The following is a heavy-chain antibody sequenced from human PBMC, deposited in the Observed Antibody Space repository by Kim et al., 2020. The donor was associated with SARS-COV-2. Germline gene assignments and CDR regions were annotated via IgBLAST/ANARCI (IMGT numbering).Heavy chain of an antibody. V-gene: IGHV1-2*02. CDR1: GYTFTGYY. J-gene: IGHJ6*02. CDR2: INPNSGGT. Sequence: ASVKVSCKASGYTFTGYYMHWVRQAPGQGLEWMGWINPNSGGTNYAQKFQGRVTMTRDTSISTAYMELSRLRTDDTAVYYCARDHLFFSGHYYYGMDVWGQGTTVTVSS. D-gene: IGHD3-10*01. CDR3: ARDHLFFSGHYYYGMDV.